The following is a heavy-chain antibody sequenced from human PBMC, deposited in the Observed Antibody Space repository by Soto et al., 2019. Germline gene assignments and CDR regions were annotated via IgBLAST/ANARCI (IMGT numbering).Heavy chain of an antibody. CDR3: ARGRDIVLVPAFRWFDP. J-gene: IGHJ5*02. CDR2: ISSSSSYI. Sequence: GGSLRLSCAASGFTFSSYSMNWVRQAPGKGLEWVSSISSSSSYIYYADSVKGRFTISRDNAKNSLYLQMNSLRAEDTAVYYCARGRDIVLVPAFRWFDPWGQGTLVTVSS. D-gene: IGHD2-2*01. V-gene: IGHV3-21*01. CDR1: GFTFSSYS.